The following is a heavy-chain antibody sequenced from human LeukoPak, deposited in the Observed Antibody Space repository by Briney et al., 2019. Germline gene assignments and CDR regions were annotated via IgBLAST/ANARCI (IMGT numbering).Heavy chain of an antibody. D-gene: IGHD2-2*01. CDR2: IYHSGST. Sequence: SETLSLTCTVSGYSISSGYYWGWIRQPPGKGLEWIGSIYHSGSTYYNPSLKSRVTISVDTSKNQFSLKLSSVTAADTAVYYCARGGYCSSTSCYQSGLVDYWGQGTLVTVSS. J-gene: IGHJ4*02. CDR3: ARGGYCSSTSCYQSGLVDY. V-gene: IGHV4-38-2*02. CDR1: GYSISSGYY.